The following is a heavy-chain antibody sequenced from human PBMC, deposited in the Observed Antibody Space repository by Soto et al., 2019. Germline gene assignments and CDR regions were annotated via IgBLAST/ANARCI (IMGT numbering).Heavy chain of an antibody. CDR2: ISWNSGSI. V-gene: IGHV3-9*01. CDR3: AKDIFHYGSGSYFSFDI. J-gene: IGHJ3*02. D-gene: IGHD3-10*01. Sequence: GGSLRLSCAASGFTFDEYAMHWVRQVPGKGLEWVSGISWNSGSIGYADSVKGRFTISRDNAKNSLYLQMNSLRAEDTALYYCAKDIFHYGSGSYFSFDIWGQGTMVTVSS. CDR1: GFTFDEYA.